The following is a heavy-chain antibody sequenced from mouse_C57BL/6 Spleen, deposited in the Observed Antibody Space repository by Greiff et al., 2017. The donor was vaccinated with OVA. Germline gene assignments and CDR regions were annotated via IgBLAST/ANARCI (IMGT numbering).Heavy chain of an antibody. CDR1: GYAFTNYL. CDR3: ARSLITTVVAGDAMDY. D-gene: IGHD1-1*01. Sequence: VKLQESGAELVRPGTSVKVSCKASGYAFTNYLIEWVKQRPGQGLEWIGVINPGSGGTNYNEKFKGKATLTADKSSSTAYMQLSSLTSEDSAVYFCARSLITTVVAGDAMDYWGQGTSVTVSS. CDR2: INPGSGGT. V-gene: IGHV1-54*01. J-gene: IGHJ4*01.